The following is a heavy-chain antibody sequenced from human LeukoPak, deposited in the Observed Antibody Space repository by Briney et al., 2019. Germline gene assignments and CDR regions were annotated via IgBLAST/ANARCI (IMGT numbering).Heavy chain of an antibody. CDR2: IYYSGST. V-gene: IGHV4-59*01. D-gene: IGHD3-9*01. Sequence: SETLSLTCTVSGGSISSYYWSWIRQPPGKGLEWIGYIYYSGSTNYNPSLKSRVTISVDTSKNQFSLRLSSVTAADTAVYYCARGNDILTGPTYYFDYWGQGTLVTVSS. CDR3: ARGNDILTGPTYYFDY. CDR1: GGSISSYY. J-gene: IGHJ4*02.